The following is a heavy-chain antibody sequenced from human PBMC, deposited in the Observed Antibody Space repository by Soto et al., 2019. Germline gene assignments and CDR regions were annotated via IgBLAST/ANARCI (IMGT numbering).Heavy chain of an antibody. J-gene: IGHJ4*02. D-gene: IGHD5-12*01. CDR3: ARGPTNSGPDN. V-gene: IGHV1-69*02. CDR2: IIPILGIT. Sequence: QVQLVQSGAEVKKPGSSVNVSCKASGGTFSSFTISWVRQAPGQGLEWMGRIIPILGITNYAQKFQGRVTTTADKSTSTAYMELSSLKSEDTAVYYCARGPTNSGPDNWGQGTLVTVSS. CDR1: GGTFSSFT.